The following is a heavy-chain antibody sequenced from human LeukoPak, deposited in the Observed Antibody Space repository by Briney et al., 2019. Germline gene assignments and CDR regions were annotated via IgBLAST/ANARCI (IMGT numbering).Heavy chain of an antibody. Sequence: GGSLRLSCAASGFTFSSYAMHWVRQAPGKGLEWVAVISYDGSNKYYADSVKGRFTISRDNSKNTLYLQMSSLRAGDTAVYYCARDDCSGGGCYDLAGYYYGMDVWGQGTTVTVSS. D-gene: IGHD2-15*01. CDR2: ISYDGSNK. J-gene: IGHJ6*02. V-gene: IGHV3-30-3*01. CDR1: GFTFSSYA. CDR3: ARDDCSGGGCYDLAGYYYGMDV.